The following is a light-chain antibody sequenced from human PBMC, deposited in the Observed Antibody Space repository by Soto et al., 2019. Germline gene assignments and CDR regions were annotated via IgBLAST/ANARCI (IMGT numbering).Light chain of an antibody. CDR1: QSISSW. Sequence: DIQMTQSPSTLSASVGDRVTITCRASQSISSWLAWYQQKPGKAPKLLIYKASSLESVVPSRFSGSGSGTEFTLTISSLQPDDFATYYCQEYNSYRTFGQGTKVDIK. V-gene: IGKV1-5*03. CDR3: QEYNSYRT. CDR2: KAS. J-gene: IGKJ1*01.